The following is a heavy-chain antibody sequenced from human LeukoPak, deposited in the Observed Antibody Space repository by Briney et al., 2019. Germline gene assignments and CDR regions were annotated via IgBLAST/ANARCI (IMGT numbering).Heavy chain of an antibody. CDR3: AADFWSGYLNPDPYYYYGMDV. D-gene: IGHD3-3*01. CDR1: GYTFTGYY. J-gene: IGHJ6*02. CDR2: INPNSGGT. Sequence: ASVKVSCKASGYTFTGYYMHWVRQAPGQGLEWMGWINPNSGGTNYAQKFQGRVTMTRDTSISTAYMELSRLRSDDTAVYYCAADFWSGYLNPDPYYYYGMDVWGQGTTVTVSS. V-gene: IGHV1-2*02.